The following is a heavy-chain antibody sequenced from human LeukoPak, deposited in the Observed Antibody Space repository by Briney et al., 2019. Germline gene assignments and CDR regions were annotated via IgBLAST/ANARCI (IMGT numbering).Heavy chain of an antibody. V-gene: IGHV3-48*01. D-gene: IGHD3-22*01. CDR1: GFTFSSYS. CDR3: ARDPLDYYDSSGYARLDY. J-gene: IGHJ4*02. Sequence: GGSLRLSCAASGFTFSSYSMNWVRQAPGKGLEWVSYISSSSSTIYYADSVKGRFAISRDNAKNSLYLQMNSLRAENTAVYYCARDPLDYYDSSGYARLDYWGQGTLVTVSS. CDR2: ISSSSSTI.